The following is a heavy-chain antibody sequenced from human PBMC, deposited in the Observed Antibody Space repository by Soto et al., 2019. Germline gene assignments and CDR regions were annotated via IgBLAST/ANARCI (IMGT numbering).Heavy chain of an antibody. J-gene: IGHJ5*02. CDR2: IYYSGST. Sequence: PSETLSLTCTVSGGSISSYYWSWIRQPPGKGLEWIGYIYYSGSTNYNPSLKSRVTISVDTSKNQFSLKLSSVTAADTAVYYCARGYYDFWSGYYESPRAGSNWFDPWGQGTLVTVSS. V-gene: IGHV4-59*01. CDR1: GGSISSYY. CDR3: ARGYYDFWSGYYESPRAGSNWFDP. D-gene: IGHD3-3*01.